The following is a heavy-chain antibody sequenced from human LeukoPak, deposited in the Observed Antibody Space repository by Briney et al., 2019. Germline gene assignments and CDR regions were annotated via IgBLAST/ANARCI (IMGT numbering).Heavy chain of an antibody. CDR3: ARVESGVGPNDP. V-gene: IGHV3-53*01. CDR2: IYSGGST. D-gene: IGHD2-8*01. Sequence: PGGSLRLSCAASGFTVSSSYMSWVRQAPGKGLEWVSVIYSGGSTYYADSVKGRFTISRDNSKNTLYLQMNSLRAEDTAVYYCARVESGVGPNDPWGQGTLVTVSS. J-gene: IGHJ5*02. CDR1: GFTVSSSY.